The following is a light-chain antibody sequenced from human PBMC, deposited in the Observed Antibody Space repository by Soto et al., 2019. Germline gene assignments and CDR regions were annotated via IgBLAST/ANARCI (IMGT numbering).Light chain of an antibody. CDR2: EVV. CDR3: KSYAGSNTYG. J-gene: IGLJ1*01. CDR1: KSDIGVYDF. V-gene: IGLV2-8*01. Sequence: QSVLTQPPSASGSPGQSVTISCTGTKSDIGVYDFVSWYQHHPGKAPRLIIYEVVQRPSGVPDRFSGSKSGNTASLTVSGLQAADEADYCCKSYAGSNTYGFGSGTKLTVL.